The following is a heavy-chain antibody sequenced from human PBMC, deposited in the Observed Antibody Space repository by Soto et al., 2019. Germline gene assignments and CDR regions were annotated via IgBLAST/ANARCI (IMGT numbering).Heavy chain of an antibody. V-gene: IGHV3-30*18. J-gene: IGHJ4*02. D-gene: IGHD3-9*01. Sequence: QVQLVESGGGVVQPGRSLRLSCAASGFTFSSYTMHWVRQAPGKGLEWVAVISYDGGNKYYADSVRGRFTISRDNSKNTLYLQMNSLRAEDTAVYYCAKFRGTGYPPTLDYWGQGTLVTVSS. CDR3: AKFRGTGYPPTLDY. CDR1: GFTFSSYT. CDR2: ISYDGGNK.